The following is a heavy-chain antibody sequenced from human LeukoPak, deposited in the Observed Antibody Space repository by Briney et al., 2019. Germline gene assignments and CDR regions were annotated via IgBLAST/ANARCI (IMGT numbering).Heavy chain of an antibody. CDR1: GFTFSSYS. Sequence: GGSLRLSCAASGFTFSSYSMNWVRQAPGKGLEGFSSISSSSSYIYYADSVKGRFTISRDNAKNSLYLQMNSLRAEDTAVYYCAREGSYGDYRYYYYYYMDVWGKGTTVTVSS. V-gene: IGHV3-21*01. CDR2: ISSSSSYI. J-gene: IGHJ6*03. D-gene: IGHD4-17*01. CDR3: AREGSYGDYRYYYYYYMDV.